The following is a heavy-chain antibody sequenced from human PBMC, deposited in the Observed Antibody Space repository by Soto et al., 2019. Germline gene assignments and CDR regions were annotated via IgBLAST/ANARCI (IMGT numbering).Heavy chain of an antibody. CDR3: AREGPLIAARLSPHYYSYGMDV. CDR1: GGTFSSYA. Sequence: QVQLVQSGAEVKKPGSSVKVSCKASGGTFSSYAISWVRQAPGQGLEWMGGIIPIFGTANYAQKFQGRVTITADESTSTAYMELSSLRSEDTAVYYCAREGPLIAARLSPHYYSYGMDVWGQGTTVTVSS. D-gene: IGHD6-6*01. CDR2: IIPIFGTA. V-gene: IGHV1-69*01. J-gene: IGHJ6*02.